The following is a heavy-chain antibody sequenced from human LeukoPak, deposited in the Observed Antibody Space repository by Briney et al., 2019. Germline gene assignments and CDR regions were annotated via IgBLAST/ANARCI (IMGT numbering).Heavy chain of an antibody. D-gene: IGHD3-22*01. J-gene: IGHJ4*02. Sequence: SETLSLTCTVSGGSISSSSYYWGWIRQPPGKGLEWIGSAYYSGSTYYNPSLKSRVTISVDTSNNQFSLKLSSVTAADTAVYYCARFVSSGYYCPYWGQGTLVTVSS. CDR1: GGSISSSSYY. CDR3: ARFVSSGYYCPY. CDR2: AYYSGST. V-gene: IGHV4-39*07.